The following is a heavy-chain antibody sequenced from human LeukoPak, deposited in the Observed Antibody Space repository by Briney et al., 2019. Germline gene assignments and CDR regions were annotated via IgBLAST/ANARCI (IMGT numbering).Heavy chain of an antibody. J-gene: IGHJ6*02. Sequence: SETLSLTCAVYGGSFSGYYWSWIRQPPGKGLEWIGEINHSGSTNYNPSLKSRVTISVDTSKNQFSLKLSSVTAADTAVYYCARDRGFTILVSPNYGMDVWGQGTTVTVSS. CDR3: ARDRGFTILVSPNYGMDV. CDR2: INHSGST. V-gene: IGHV4-34*01. CDR1: GGSFSGYY. D-gene: IGHD3-3*01.